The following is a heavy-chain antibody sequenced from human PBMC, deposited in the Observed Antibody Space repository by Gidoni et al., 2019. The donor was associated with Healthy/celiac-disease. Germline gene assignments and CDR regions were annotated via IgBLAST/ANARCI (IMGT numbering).Heavy chain of an antibody. V-gene: IGHV4-39*01. CDR2: IYYSGST. CDR1: GGSISSSSYY. J-gene: IGHJ4*02. Sequence: QLQLQESGPGLVTPSETLSLTCTVSGGSISSSSYYWGWIRQPPGKGLEWIGSIYYSGSTYYNPSLKSRVTISVDTSKNQFSLKLSSVTAADTAVYYCARAYYYGSGSIIDYWGQGTLVTVSS. CDR3: ARAYYYGSGSIIDY. D-gene: IGHD3-10*01.